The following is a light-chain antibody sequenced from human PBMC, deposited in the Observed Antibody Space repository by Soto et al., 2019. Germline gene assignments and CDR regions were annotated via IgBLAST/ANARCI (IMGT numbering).Light chain of an antibody. CDR1: QSVLYSSNNQNS. CDR2: WAS. Sequence: DIVMTQSPDSLAVSLGARATINCQSSQSVLYSSNNQNSLAWYQQKPGQPPKLLIYWASTRASGVPDRFSGSGSGTDFTLTISSLQSEDVAVYYCQQYDSRPPTFGQVTKLEIK. CDR3: QQYDSRPPT. J-gene: IGKJ2*01. V-gene: IGKV4-1*01.